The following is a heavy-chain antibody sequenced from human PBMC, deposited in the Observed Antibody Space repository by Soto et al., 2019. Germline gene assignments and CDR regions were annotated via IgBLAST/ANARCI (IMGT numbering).Heavy chain of an antibody. Sequence: PGRSLRLSCEASGFTFSSYGMHWVSQAPGKGLEWVAVIWYDGSNKYYADSVKGRFTISRDNSKNTLYLQMNSLRAEDTAVYYCAGDMTYYYDSSDYWGQGTLVTVSS. CDR1: GFTFSSYG. J-gene: IGHJ4*02. V-gene: IGHV3-33*01. D-gene: IGHD3-22*01. CDR2: IWYDGSNK. CDR3: AGDMTYYYDSSDY.